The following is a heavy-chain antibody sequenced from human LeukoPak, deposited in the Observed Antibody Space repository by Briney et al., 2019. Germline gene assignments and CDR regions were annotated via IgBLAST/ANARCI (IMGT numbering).Heavy chain of an antibody. V-gene: IGHV4-39*06. CDR1: GGSISSSSYY. J-gene: IGHJ4*02. CDR3: ARGRSVVTMIVVVTPAPFDY. D-gene: IGHD3-22*01. Sequence: TETLSLTCTVSGGSISSSSYYWGWIRQPPGKGLEWIGSIYYSGSTYYNPSLKSRVTISVDTSKNQFPPKLSSVTAADTAVYYCARGRSVVTMIVVVTPAPFDYWGQGTLVTVSS. CDR2: IYYSGST.